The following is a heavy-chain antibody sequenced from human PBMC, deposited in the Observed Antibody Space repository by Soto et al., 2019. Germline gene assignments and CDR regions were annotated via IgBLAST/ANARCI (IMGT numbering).Heavy chain of an antibody. CDR3: VRDGSTGCHFDS. V-gene: IGHV3-7*01. Sequence: PGGSLRLSXEASGFTLSSYWMSWIRQAPGKGLEWVANTRQDGGQSYLVDSVQGRFTISRDNAKNSVYLQMNSLRAEDTPVYYCVRDGSTGCHFDSWGQGTLVTVSS. D-gene: IGHD6-19*01. J-gene: IGHJ4*02. CDR2: TRQDGGQS. CDR1: GFTLSSYW.